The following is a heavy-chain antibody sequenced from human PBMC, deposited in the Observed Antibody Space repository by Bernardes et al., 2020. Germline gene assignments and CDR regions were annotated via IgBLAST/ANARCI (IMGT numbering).Heavy chain of an antibody. CDR1: GGSFSGYY. J-gene: IGHJ4*02. V-gene: IGHV4-34*01. CDR2: INHSGST. CDR3: ARVLGGDRSGRSPYYFDY. Sequence: SETLSLTCAVYGGSFSGYYWSWIRQPPGKGLEWIGEINHSGSTNYNPSLKSRVTISVDTSKNQFSLKLSSVTTADTAVYYCARVLGGDRSGRSPYYFDYWGQGTLVTVSS. D-gene: IGHD2-15*01.